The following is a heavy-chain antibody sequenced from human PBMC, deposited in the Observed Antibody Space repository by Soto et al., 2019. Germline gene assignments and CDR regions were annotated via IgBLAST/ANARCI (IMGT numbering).Heavy chain of an antibody. J-gene: IGHJ4*02. D-gene: IGHD3-22*01. CDR2: INPKSGGT. CDR3: ARGGTFAYDISGYSVY. Sequence: QVHLVQSGAEVKKPGASVKVSCKTSGYTFSAYYMHWVRQAPGQGLEWMGWINPKSGGTLYAQKFQGRVTMTRDTSISTAYMELSRLRSDDTAMYYCARGGTFAYDISGYSVYWGQGTLVTVSS. CDR1: GYTFSAYY. V-gene: IGHV1-2*02.